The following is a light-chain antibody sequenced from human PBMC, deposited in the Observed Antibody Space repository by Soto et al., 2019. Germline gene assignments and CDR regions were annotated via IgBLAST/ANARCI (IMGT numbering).Light chain of an antibody. V-gene: IGKV1-39*01. CDR1: QSISTY. CDR2: SAS. J-gene: IGKJ2*02. Sequence: DIQMTQSPSSLSASAGDRVTISCRASQSISTYLNWYQQKPGKAPKFLIYSASSLQSGVPSRFSGSGSGTDFTLTISSLQPEDFATYYCQQSYSTPCTFGQGTKLEIK. CDR3: QQSYSTPCT.